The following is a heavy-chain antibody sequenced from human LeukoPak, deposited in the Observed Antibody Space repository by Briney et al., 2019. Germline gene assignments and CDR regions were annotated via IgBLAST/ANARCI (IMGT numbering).Heavy chain of an antibody. CDR3: SKGGRWDYYDSSH. CDR2: IGGSGGSA. CDR1: GFSFSSYA. D-gene: IGHD3-22*01. V-gene: IGHV3-23*01. Sequence: GSLRLSCTASGFSFSSYALNWVRQAPGRGLEWVSSIGGSGGSAYYADSVKGRFTTSRDNSKNTLYLQMNSLRAEDTAVYYCSKGGRWDYYDSSHWGQGTMVIVSS. J-gene: IGHJ3*01.